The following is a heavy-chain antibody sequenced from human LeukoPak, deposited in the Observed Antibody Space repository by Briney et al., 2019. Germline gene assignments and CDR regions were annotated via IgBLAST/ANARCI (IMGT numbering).Heavy chain of an antibody. D-gene: IGHD3-22*01. CDR3: AGDLPHYYDSSGYLDY. CDR1: GGTFSSYA. J-gene: IGHJ4*02. V-gene: IGHV1-18*01. CDR2: ISAYNGNT. Sequence: ASVKVSCKASGGTFSSYAISWVRQAPGQGLEWMGWISAYNGNTNHAQKLQGRVTMTTDTSTSTAYMELRSLRSDDTAVYYCAGDLPHYYDSSGYLDYWGQGTLVTVSS.